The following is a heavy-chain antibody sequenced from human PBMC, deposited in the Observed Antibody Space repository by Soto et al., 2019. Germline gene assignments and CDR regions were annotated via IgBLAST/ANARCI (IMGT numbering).Heavy chain of an antibody. CDR1: GGTFSSYA. CDR2: IIPIFGTA. J-gene: IGHJ5*02. CDR3: ARVGHYYDSRGTFDP. D-gene: IGHD3-22*01. Sequence: SVKVSCKASGGTFSSYAISWVRQAPGQGLEWMGGIIPIFGTANYAQKFQGRVTITADESTSTAYMELSSLRSEDTAVYYCARVGHYYDSRGTFDPWGQGTLVTVSS. V-gene: IGHV1-69*13.